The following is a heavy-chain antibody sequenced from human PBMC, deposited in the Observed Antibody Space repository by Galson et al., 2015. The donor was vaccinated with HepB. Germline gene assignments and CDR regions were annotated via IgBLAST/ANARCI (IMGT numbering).Heavy chain of an antibody. CDR1: GFTFSNYW. J-gene: IGHJ4*02. Sequence: SLRLSCAASGFTFSNYWMTWVRQAPGKGLEWVANIKQDGSETYYVDSVKGRFTISRDNAENSLYLQMNSLKTEDTAVYYCTTVSSSWSLDYWGQGTLVTVSS. CDR3: TTVSSSWSLDY. V-gene: IGHV3-7*03. D-gene: IGHD6-13*01. CDR2: IKQDGSET.